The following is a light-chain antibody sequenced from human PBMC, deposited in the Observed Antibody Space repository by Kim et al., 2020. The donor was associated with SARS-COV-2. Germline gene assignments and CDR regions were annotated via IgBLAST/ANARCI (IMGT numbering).Light chain of an antibody. CDR2: EGN. CDR1: SSDVGGYNY. V-gene: IGLV2-8*01. J-gene: IGLJ2*01. Sequence: GQSVTISCTGTSSDVGGYNYVSEYQQHPGKAPKLIIYEGNKRPTGVPDRFSGSQSGNTASLTVSGLQAEDEADYYCSSYAGSNNLVFGGGTQLTVL. CDR3: SSYAGSNNLV.